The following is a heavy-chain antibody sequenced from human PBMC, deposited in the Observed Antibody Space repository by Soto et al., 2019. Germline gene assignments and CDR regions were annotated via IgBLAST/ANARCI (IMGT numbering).Heavy chain of an antibody. CDR2: INRDSTVI. J-gene: IGHJ4*02. Sequence: GGSLRLSCAASGFSFSTHYTNWVRQSPGKGLEWVSSINRDSTVIYYAYSVKGRFTISRDNCKNTLYLQMNSLRAEDTAIYYCAKGAGSRGWYYFDSWGQGALVTVSS. CDR1: GFSFSTHY. CDR3: AKGAGSRGWYYFDS. D-gene: IGHD6-19*01. V-gene: IGHV3-48*01.